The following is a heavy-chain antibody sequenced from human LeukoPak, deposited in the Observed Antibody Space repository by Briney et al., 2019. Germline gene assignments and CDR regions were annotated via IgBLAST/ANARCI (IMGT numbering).Heavy chain of an antibody. V-gene: IGHV3-30-3*01. CDR3: ARDLGDCSGGSCYSGVFDY. J-gene: IGHJ4*02. D-gene: IGHD2-15*01. CDR2: ISYDGSNK. Sequence: GGSLRLSCAASGFTFSSYAMHWVRQAPGKGLEWVAVISYDGSNKYYADSVKGRFTISRDNAKNSLYLQMNSLRAEDTAVYYCARDLGDCSGGSCYSGVFDYWGQGTLVTVSS. CDR1: GFTFSSYA.